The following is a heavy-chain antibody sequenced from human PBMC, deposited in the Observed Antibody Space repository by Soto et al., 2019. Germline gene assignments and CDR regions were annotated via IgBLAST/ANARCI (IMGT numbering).Heavy chain of an antibody. CDR3: ARESEDLTSNFDY. V-gene: IGHV3-21*06. CDR1: GFTFTRYS. J-gene: IGHJ4*02. CDR2: ISSTTNYI. Sequence: GGSLRLSCAASGFTFTRYSMNWVRQAPGKGLEWVSSISSTTNYIYYGDSMKGRFTISRDNGKNPLYLEMHSLRAEDMAVYYCARESEDLTSNFDYWGQGTLVTVSS.